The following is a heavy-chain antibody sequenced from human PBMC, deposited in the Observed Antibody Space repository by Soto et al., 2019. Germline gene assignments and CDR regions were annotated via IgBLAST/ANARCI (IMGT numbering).Heavy chain of an antibody. CDR2: INPNSGNI. J-gene: IGHJ4*02. D-gene: IGHD3-10*01. Sequence: ASVKVSCKASGDTFTTYDINWVRQATGHGLEWMGWINPNSGNIGYAQRFQGRVTMTRGTAIRTAYMEVSSLRSDDTAVYYCARGRASGSYYLLDYWGQGTLVTVSS. CDR1: GDTFTTYD. CDR3: ARGRASGSYYLLDY. V-gene: IGHV1-8*01.